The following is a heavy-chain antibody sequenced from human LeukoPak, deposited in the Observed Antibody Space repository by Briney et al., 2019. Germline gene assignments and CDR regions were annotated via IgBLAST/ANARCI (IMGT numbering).Heavy chain of an antibody. V-gene: IGHV3-33*08. J-gene: IGHJ4*02. CDR2: IWYDGSNK. D-gene: IGHD4-17*01. CDR3: ARDTPVPFDY. Sequence: GGSLRLSCAASGFTFSSYWMSWVRQAPGKGLEWVAVIWYDGSNKYYADSVKGRFTISRDNSKNTLYLQMNSLRAEDTAVYYCARDTPVPFDYWGQGTLVTVSS. CDR1: GFTFSSYW.